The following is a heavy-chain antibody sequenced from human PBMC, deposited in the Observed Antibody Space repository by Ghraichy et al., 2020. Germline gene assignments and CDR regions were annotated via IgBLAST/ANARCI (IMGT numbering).Heavy chain of an antibody. Sequence: LSLTCAASGFTFSSYWMHWVRQAPGKGLVWVSRINSDGSSTSYADSVKGRFTISRDNAKNTLYLQMNSLRAEDTAVYYCARDKGSSSWYSDNWFDPWGQGTLVTVSS. V-gene: IGHV3-74*01. CDR3: ARDKGSSSWYSDNWFDP. CDR1: GFTFSSYW. CDR2: INSDGSST. D-gene: IGHD6-13*01. J-gene: IGHJ5*02.